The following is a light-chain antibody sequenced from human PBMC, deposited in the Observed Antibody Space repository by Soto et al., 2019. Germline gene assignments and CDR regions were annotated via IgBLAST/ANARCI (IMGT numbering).Light chain of an antibody. CDR1: SGHNSYA. V-gene: IGLV4-69*01. Sequence: QPVLTQPPSASASLGASVKLTCTLSSGHNSYAIAWHQQQPEKGPRYLMKLNSDGSHSKGDGIPDRFSGSSSGAERYLTISSLQSEDEADYYCHTWSTDIRVFGGGTKVTVL. CDR2: LNSDGSH. J-gene: IGLJ3*02. CDR3: HTWSTDIRV.